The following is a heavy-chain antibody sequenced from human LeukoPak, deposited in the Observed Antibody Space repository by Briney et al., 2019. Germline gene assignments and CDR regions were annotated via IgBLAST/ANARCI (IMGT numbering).Heavy chain of an antibody. CDR3: ASAPYSSRWPNWFDP. D-gene: IGHD6-13*01. CDR2: TYYRSKLYN. Sequence: SQTLALTYAISLDIFSISSAACNSIRQSPSRGLELLGRTYYRSKLYNDYAVSVKNRITINPDTSKNQSSPPLNSVTPEDTAVYYCASAPYSSRWPNWFDPWGQGTLVTVSS. CDR1: LDIFSISSAA. J-gene: IGHJ5*02. V-gene: IGHV6-1*01.